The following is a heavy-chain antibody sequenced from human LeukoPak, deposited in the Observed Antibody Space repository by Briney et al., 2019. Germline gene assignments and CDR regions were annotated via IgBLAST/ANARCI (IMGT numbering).Heavy chain of an antibody. V-gene: IGHV4-31*03. J-gene: IGHJ4*02. CDR1: GGSISSGGYY. D-gene: IGHD2-2*01. Sequence: SQTLSLTCTVSGGSISSGGYYWSWIRQHPGKGLEWIGYIYYSGSTYYNPSLKSRITISVDTSKNQFSLKLSSVTAADTAVYYCARGLVGPAVLGRYYFDYWGQGTLVTVSS. CDR2: IYYSGST. CDR3: ARGLVGPAVLGRYYFDY.